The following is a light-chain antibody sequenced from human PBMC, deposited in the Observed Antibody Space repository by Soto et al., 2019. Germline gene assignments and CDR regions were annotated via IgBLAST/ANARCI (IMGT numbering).Light chain of an antibody. CDR3: AAWDDSLNGVV. CDR1: SSNIGSNT. Sequence: QSVLTQPPSASGTPGQRVTISCSGSSSNIGSNTVNWYQQLPGTAPKLLIYSNNQRPSGVPDRFSGYKSGTSASLAISGLQSEDAADYYCAAWDDSLNGVVFGGGTKLTVL. CDR2: SNN. J-gene: IGLJ2*01. V-gene: IGLV1-44*01.